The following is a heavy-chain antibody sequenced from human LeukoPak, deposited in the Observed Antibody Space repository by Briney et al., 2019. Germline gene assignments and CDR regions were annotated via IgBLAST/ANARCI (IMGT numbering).Heavy chain of an antibody. J-gene: IGHJ4*02. CDR1: GGSISSGSYY. V-gene: IGHV4-61*02. Sequence: SETLSLTCTVSGGSISSGSYYWSWIRQPAGKGLEWIGRIYTSGSTNYNPSLKSRVTISVVTSKNQFSLKLSSVTAADTAVYYCAGVGGYYRVDYWGQGTLVTVSS. CDR2: IYTSGST. D-gene: IGHD3-22*01. CDR3: AGVGGYYRVDY.